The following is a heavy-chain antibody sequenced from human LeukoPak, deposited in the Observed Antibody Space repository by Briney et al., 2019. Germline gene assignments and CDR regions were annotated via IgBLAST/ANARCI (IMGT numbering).Heavy chain of an antibody. CDR3: ARELAPNIVATIGGYFDY. V-gene: IGHV4-30-4*08. D-gene: IGHD5-12*01. CDR2: IYYSGST. CDR1: GGSISSGDYY. Sequence: PSETLSLTCTVSGGSISSGDYYWSWIRQPPGKGLEWIGYIYYSGSTYYNPSLKSRVTISVDTSKNQFSLKLSSVTAADTAVYYCARELAPNIVATIGGYFDYWGQGTLVTVSS. J-gene: IGHJ4*02.